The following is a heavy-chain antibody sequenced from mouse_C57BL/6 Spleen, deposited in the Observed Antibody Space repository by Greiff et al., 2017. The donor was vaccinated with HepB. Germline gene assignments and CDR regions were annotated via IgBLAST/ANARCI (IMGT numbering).Heavy chain of an antibody. Sequence: QVQLQQPGAELVKPGASVKMSCKASGYTFTSYWITWVKQRPGQGLEWIGDIYPGSGSINYNEKFKSKATLTVDTSSSTAYMQLSSLTSEDSAVYYCARDSNLYYYAMDYWGQGTSVTVSS. CDR1: GYTFTSYW. J-gene: IGHJ4*01. V-gene: IGHV1-55*01. D-gene: IGHD2-5*01. CDR2: IYPGSGSI. CDR3: ARDSNLYYYAMDY.